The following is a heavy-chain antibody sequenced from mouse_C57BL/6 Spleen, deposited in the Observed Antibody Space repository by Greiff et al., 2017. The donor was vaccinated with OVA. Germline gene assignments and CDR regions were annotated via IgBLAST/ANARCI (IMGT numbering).Heavy chain of an antibody. CDR3: ARTGGSRYYFDY. Sequence: VQLQQPGAELVRPGSSVKLSCKASGYTFTSYWMHWVKQRPIQGLEWIGNIDPSDSETHYNQKFKDKATLTVDKSSSTAYMQLSSLTSEDSAVYYCARTGGSRYYFDYWGQGTTLTVSS. CDR1: GYTFTSYW. J-gene: IGHJ2*01. CDR2: IDPSDSET. V-gene: IGHV1-52*01.